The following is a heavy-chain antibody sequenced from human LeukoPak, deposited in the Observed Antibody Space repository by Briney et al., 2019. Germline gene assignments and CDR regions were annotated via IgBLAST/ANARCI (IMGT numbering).Heavy chain of an antibody. V-gene: IGHV3-21*01. CDR2: ISSSSSYI. D-gene: IGHD2-15*01. CDR3: ARDPSAEGY. CDR1: GFTFSDHH. J-gene: IGHJ4*02. Sequence: GGSLRLSCAASGFTFSDHHMDWVRQAPGKGLEWVSSISSSSSYIYYADSVKGRFTISRDNAKNSLYLQMNSLRAEDTAVYYCARDPSAEGYWGQGTLVTVSS.